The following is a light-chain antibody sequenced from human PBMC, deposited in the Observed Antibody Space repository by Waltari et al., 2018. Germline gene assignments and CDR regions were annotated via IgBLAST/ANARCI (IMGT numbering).Light chain of an antibody. Sequence: DIVMTQSPDSLAVSLGERATINCRSSQPVLYSSNSKNYLAWYQQKPGQTPKLLVYWASNRESGVPDRFSGSGSVTDFTLTISSLQAEDVAVYFCLQYYSRPYTFGQGTKLDIK. CDR2: WAS. CDR1: QPVLYSSNSKNY. J-gene: IGKJ2*01. V-gene: IGKV4-1*01. CDR3: LQYYSRPYT.